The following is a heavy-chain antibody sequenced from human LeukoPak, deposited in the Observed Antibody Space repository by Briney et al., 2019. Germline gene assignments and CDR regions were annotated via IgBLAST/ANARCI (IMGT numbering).Heavy chain of an antibody. CDR3: ARAARRGSGSYYVGYAFDI. D-gene: IGHD1-26*01. CDR1: GFTFSSYA. Sequence: PGXSLRLSCAASGFTFSSYAMHWVRQAPGKGLEYVSAISSNGGSTYYANSVKGRFTISRDNSKNTLYLQMGSLRAEDMAVYYCARAARRGSGSYYVGYAFDIWGQGTMVTVSS. CDR2: ISSNGGST. J-gene: IGHJ3*02. V-gene: IGHV3-64*01.